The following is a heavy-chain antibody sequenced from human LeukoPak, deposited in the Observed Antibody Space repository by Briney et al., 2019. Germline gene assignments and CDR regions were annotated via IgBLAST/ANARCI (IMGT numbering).Heavy chain of an antibody. CDR2: ISSSSSYI. V-gene: IGHV3-21*01. J-gene: IGHJ4*02. CDR3: ARDELDDYGGNFFS. CDR1: GFTFSSYA. Sequence: GGSLRLSCAASGFTFSSYAMHWVRQAPGKGLEWVSSISSSSSYIYYADSVKGRFTISRDNAKNSLYLQMNSLRAEDTAVYYCARDELDDYGGNFFSWGQGTLVTVSS. D-gene: IGHD4-23*01.